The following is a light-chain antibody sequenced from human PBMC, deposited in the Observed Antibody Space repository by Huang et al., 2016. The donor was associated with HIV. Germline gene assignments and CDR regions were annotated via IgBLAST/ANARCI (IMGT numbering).Light chain of an antibody. CDR1: ESVGSS. CDR2: GAS. V-gene: IGKV3-15*01. CDR3: QQYDKWPPLLT. Sequence: EIVMTQSPATLSVSPGERVLLSCRASESVGSSLAWYQQKPRQAPGLLIYGASTRASCVPPRFSGSGSGTEFTRSISGLQSADFAVYYCQQYDKWPPLLTFGGGTKVEIK. J-gene: IGKJ4*01.